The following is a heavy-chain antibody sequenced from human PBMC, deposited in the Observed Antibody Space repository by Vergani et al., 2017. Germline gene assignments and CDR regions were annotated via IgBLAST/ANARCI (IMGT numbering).Heavy chain of an antibody. D-gene: IGHD3-10*01. CDR1: GGSISSGDYY. CDR3: ARGFTMVRGVRASWFDP. V-gene: IGHV4-30-4*01. J-gene: IGHJ5*02. CDR2: IYYSGST. Sequence: QVQLQESGPGLVQPSQTLSLTCTVSGGSISSGDYYWSWIRQPPGKGLEWIGYIYYSGSTYYNPSLKSRVTISVDTSKNQFSLKLSSVTAADTAVYYCARGFTMVRGVRASWFDPWGQGTLVTVSS.